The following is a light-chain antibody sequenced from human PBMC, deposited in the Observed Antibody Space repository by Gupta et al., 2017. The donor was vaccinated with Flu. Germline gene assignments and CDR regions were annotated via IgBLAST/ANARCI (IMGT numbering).Light chain of an antibody. V-gene: IGLV3-1*01. CDR1: TLGDNF. CDR2: QDS. J-gene: IGLJ2*01. CDR3: TEWKSGTVV. Sequence: SFDLTQPPSVSVDPGQTATITCSGDTLGDNFASWYQHRPGPSPLLLIYQDSKRPAGIPDRFSGAKPGNTVTMTVSGTQNVAEYYYYSTEWKSGTVVFGGGTRLTVL.